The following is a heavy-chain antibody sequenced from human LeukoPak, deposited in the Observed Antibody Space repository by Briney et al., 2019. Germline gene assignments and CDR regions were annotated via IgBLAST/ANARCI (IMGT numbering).Heavy chain of an antibody. Sequence: QPGGSLRLSCAASGFTFSSYCMHWVRQAPGKGLEWVAFIRYDGSNKYYADSVKGRFTISRDNSKNTLYLQMNSLRAEDTAVYYCAKDRKSGSKKVYYFDYWGQGTLVTVSS. CDR1: GFTFSSYC. CDR2: IRYDGSNK. D-gene: IGHD1-26*01. CDR3: AKDRKSGSKKVYYFDY. J-gene: IGHJ4*02. V-gene: IGHV3-30*02.